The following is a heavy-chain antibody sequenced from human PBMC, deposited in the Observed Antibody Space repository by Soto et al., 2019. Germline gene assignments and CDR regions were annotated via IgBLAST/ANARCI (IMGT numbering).Heavy chain of an antibody. CDR3: AKEGLRYDFGSGPLADYCYFDL. J-gene: IGHJ2*01. D-gene: IGHD3-3*01. V-gene: IGHV3-30*18. CDR1: GFTITNFG. CDR2: ISYDGNYK. Sequence: QMQLVESGGGVVQPGKSLRVSCAASGFTITNFGIHWVRQPPGKGLEWVGFISYDGNYKYYAESVQGRFSISRDNSKNTLYLQMNSLRPDDTAVYYCAKEGLRYDFGSGPLADYCYFDLWGRGTLVTVSS.